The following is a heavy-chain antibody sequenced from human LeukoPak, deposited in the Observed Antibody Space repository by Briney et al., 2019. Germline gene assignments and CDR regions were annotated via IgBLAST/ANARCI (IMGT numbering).Heavy chain of an antibody. Sequence: PGGSLRLSCAASGFSFSSYAMHWVRQAPGKGLEWVALISYDGRNTYSSDSVKGRFTISRDNSQNTLYLQMNSLRADDTALYYCARDSSGTAMPEGLFDSWGQGTLVTVSS. CDR1: GFSFSSYA. D-gene: IGHD5-18*01. J-gene: IGHJ4*02. CDR3: ARDSSGTAMPEGLFDS. V-gene: IGHV3-30*04. CDR2: ISYDGRNT.